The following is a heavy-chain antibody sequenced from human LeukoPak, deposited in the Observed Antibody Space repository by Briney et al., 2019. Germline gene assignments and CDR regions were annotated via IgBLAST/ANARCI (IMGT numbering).Heavy chain of an antibody. Sequence: GRSLRLSCAASGFTFSSYAMHWVRQAPGKGLEWVAVISYDGSNKYYADSVKGRFTISRDNSKNTLYLQMNSLRAEDTAVYYCARNYYDSSGYYYSLGYWGQGTLSPSPQ. CDR2: ISYDGSNK. J-gene: IGHJ4*02. V-gene: IGHV3-30-3*01. D-gene: IGHD3-22*01. CDR3: ARNYYDSSGYYYSLGY. CDR1: GFTFSSYA.